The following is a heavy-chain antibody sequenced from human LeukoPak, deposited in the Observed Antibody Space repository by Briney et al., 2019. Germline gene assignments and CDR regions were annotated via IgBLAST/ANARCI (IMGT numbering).Heavy chain of an antibody. D-gene: IGHD2-15*01. V-gene: IGHV3-48*03. Sequence: GGSLRLSCVASGFTFSNYDMNWVRQVPGKGLEWVSYICNSGSSKYYVDSVKGRFTISRDNAKNSLYLQMNSLRAEDTAVYYCASLTVTGGSLSDYWGQGTLVTVSS. CDR3: ASLTVTGGSLSDY. CDR2: ICNSGSSK. CDR1: GFTFSNYD. J-gene: IGHJ4*02.